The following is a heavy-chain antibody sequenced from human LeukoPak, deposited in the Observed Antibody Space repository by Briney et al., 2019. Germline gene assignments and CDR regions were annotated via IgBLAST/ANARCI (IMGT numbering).Heavy chain of an antibody. CDR3: ATVYSGYGSGSHNGY. J-gene: IGHJ4*02. V-gene: IGHV1-24*01. CDR1: GYTLTELS. D-gene: IGHD3-10*01. Sequence: ASVKVSCKVSGYTLTELSMHWVRQAPGKGLEWMGGFDPEDGETIYAQKFQGRVTMTEDTSTDTAYMELSSLRSEDTAVYYCATVYSGYGSGSHNGYWGQGTLVTVSS. CDR2: FDPEDGET.